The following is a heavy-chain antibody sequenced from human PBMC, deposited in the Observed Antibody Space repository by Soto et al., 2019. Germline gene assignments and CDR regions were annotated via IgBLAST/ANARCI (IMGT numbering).Heavy chain of an antibody. J-gene: IGHJ4*02. D-gene: IGHD3-16*02. CDR2: ISYDGSNK. CDR1: GFTFSSYG. V-gene: IGHV3-30*18. Sequence: GGSLRLSCAASGFTFSSYGMHWVRQAPGKGLEWVAVISYDGSNKYYADSVKGRFTISRDNSKNTLYLQMNSLRAEDTAVYYCAKGSDIWGSYRNLFDYWGQGTLVTVSS. CDR3: AKGSDIWGSYRNLFDY.